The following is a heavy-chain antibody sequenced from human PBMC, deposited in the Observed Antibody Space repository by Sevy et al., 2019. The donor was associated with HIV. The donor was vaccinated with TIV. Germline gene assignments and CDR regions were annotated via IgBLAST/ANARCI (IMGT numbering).Heavy chain of an antibody. D-gene: IGHD6-13*01. Sequence: ASVKVSCKASGYTFTGYYMHWARQAPGQGLEWMGWINPNSGGTNYAQKFQGRVTMTRDTSISTAYMELSRLRSDDTAVYYCARAGSSCYEDGYYGMDVWGQGTTVTVSS. J-gene: IGHJ6*02. V-gene: IGHV1-2*02. CDR2: INPNSGGT. CDR1: GYTFTGYY. CDR3: ARAGSSCYEDGYYGMDV.